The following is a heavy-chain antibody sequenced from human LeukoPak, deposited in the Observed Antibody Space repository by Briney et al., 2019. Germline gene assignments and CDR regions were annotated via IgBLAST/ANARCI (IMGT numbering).Heavy chain of an antibody. V-gene: IGHV1-8*01. D-gene: IGHD2-15*01. CDR1: GYTFTNYD. Sequence: GASVKVSCKASGYTFTNYDINWVRQATGQGPEWMGWMNPKSGNTGCAQKFQGRVTMTRNTSISTAYMELSSLRSDDTAVYYCARDQDIVVVVAALRQREMGGFDPWGQGTLVTVSS. CDR2: MNPKSGNT. CDR3: ARDQDIVVVVAALRQREMGGFDP. J-gene: IGHJ5*02.